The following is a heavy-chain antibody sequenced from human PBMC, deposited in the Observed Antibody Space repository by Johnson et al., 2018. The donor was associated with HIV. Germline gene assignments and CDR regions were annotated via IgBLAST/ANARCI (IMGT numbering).Heavy chain of an antibody. J-gene: IGHJ3*02. CDR2: IYSGGST. CDR3: AREMAATNAWALDI. Sequence: VQLVESGGGVVQPGGCLRLSCVASGFTVSSNYMSWVRQAPGKGLEWVSVIYSGGSTYYADSVKGRFTISRDNSKNTLYLQMNSLRAEDTAVYYCAREMAATNAWALDIWGQGTMVTVSS. CDR1: GFTVSSNY. D-gene: IGHD5-24*01. V-gene: IGHV3-66*01.